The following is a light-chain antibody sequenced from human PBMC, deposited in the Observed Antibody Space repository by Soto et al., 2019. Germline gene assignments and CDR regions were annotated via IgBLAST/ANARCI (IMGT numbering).Light chain of an antibody. V-gene: IGKV1-5*01. J-gene: IGKJ1*01. Sequence: DIQMTQSPSTLSASVGDRVTITCRASQSISSWLAWYQQKPGKAPKLLIYDASSLESGVPSRFSGSGSGTEFTLTISSLQPDDFATSYCQQYNSYWTFGQGTRWIS. CDR2: DAS. CDR3: QQYNSYWT. CDR1: QSISSW.